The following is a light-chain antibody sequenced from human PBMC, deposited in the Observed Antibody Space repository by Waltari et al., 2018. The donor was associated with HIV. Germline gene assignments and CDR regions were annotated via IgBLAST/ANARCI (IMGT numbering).Light chain of an antibody. Sequence: SYELTPPPSVSVSPGQTASITCSGAKLGDKYACWYQQKPGQSPVLVIYQDSKRPSGIPERFSGSNSGNTATLTISGTQAMDEADYYCQAWDSSTDVVFGGGTKLTVL. CDR3: QAWDSSTDVV. J-gene: IGLJ2*01. CDR2: QDS. V-gene: IGLV3-1*01. CDR1: KLGDKY.